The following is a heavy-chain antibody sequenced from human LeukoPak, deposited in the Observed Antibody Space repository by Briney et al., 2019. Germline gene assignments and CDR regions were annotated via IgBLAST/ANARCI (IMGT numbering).Heavy chain of an antibody. J-gene: IGHJ4*02. CDR3: ARVRWLQSFDY. Sequence: PPGGSLRLSCAASRFTFSSYWMHWVRQAPGKGLVWVSRINSDGSSTSYADSVKGRFTISRDNAKNTLYLQMNSLRAEDTAVYYCARVRWLQSFDYWGQGTLVTVSS. CDR2: INSDGSST. V-gene: IGHV3-74*01. D-gene: IGHD5-24*01. CDR1: RFTFSSYW.